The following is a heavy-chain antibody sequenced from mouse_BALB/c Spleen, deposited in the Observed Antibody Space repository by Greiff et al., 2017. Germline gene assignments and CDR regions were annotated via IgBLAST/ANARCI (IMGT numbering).Heavy chain of an antibody. D-gene: IGHD1-1*01. V-gene: IGHV1S126*01. CDR1: GYTFTSYW. Sequence: QVQLQQPGAELVKPGASVKISCKASGYTFTSYWMNWVKQRPGQGLEWIGEIDPSDSYTNNNQKFKDKATLTVDKSASTAYMQLSSLTSEDSAVYYCARSRYRDYYYAMDYWGQGTSVTVSS. J-gene: IGHJ4*01. CDR3: ARSRYRDYYYAMDY. CDR2: IDPSDSYT.